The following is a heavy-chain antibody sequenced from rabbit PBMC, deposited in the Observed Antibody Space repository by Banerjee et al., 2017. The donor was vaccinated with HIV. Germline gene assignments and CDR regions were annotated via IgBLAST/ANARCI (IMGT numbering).Heavy chain of an antibody. CDR1: GFSLSSYY. CDR3: ARDGAGGSYFAL. CDR2: IDPVFGIT. Sequence: QEQLVESGGGLVQPEGSLTLTCTASGFSLSSYYMNWVRQAPGKGLEWIGYIDPVFGITYYANWVNGRFSISRENAQNTVFLQMTSLTAADTATYFCARDGAGGSYFALWGQGTLVTVS. V-gene: IGHV1S47*01. D-gene: IGHD8-1*01. J-gene: IGHJ3*01.